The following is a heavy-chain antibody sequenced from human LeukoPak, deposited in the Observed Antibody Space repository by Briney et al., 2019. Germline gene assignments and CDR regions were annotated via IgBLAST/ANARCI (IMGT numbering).Heavy chain of an antibody. Sequence: GGSLRLSCAASGFTFSTYGMHWVRQAPGKGLEWVALIWYDGSNKYYAESVKGRFSISRDNSKNTLYLQMNSLRAEDTAVYYCAKGVWVVRGVIGGAFDIWGQGTMVTVSS. CDR2: IWYDGSNK. J-gene: IGHJ3*02. CDR1: GFTFSTYG. D-gene: IGHD3-10*01. CDR3: AKGVWVVRGVIGGAFDI. V-gene: IGHV3-30*02.